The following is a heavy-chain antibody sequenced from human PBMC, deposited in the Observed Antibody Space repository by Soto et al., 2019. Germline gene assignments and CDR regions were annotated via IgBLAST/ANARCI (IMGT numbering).Heavy chain of an antibody. Sequence: LRLSCEASGFTFSRYPLHWVRQAPGKGLEWVAVISYDGSEKYPADSVKGRISISRDNSKNTLFMQMNSLRVEDAAVYYCARASGIMVAHNYFDFWGQGTLVTVSS. CDR3: ARASGIMVAHNYFDF. CDR1: GFTFSRYP. D-gene: IGHD2-8*01. J-gene: IGHJ4*02. CDR2: ISYDGSEK. V-gene: IGHV3-30-3*01.